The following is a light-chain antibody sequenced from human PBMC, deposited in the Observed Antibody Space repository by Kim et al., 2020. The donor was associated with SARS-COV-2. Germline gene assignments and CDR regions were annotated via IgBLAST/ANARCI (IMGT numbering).Light chain of an antibody. J-gene: IGKJ2*03. CDR1: QSVLYSSNNKNY. CDR3: QQYYSTPYS. Sequence: RATINCKSSQSVLYSSNNKNYLAWYQQKPGQPPKLLIYWASTRESGVPDRFSGSGSGTDFTLTICSLQAEDVAVYYCQQYYSTPYSFGQGTKLEI. V-gene: IGKV4-1*01. CDR2: WAS.